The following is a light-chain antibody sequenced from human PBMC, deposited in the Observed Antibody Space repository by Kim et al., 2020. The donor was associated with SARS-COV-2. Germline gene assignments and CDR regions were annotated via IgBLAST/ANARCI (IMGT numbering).Light chain of an antibody. Sequence: SASVGDRVTITCRASQSITSWLAWYQQKPGKAPKLLIYDGSSVASGVPSRFSGSGSGTEFTLTISSLQPDDFATYYCQQYNTYLTFGGGTKVDIK. V-gene: IGKV1-5*01. CDR1: QSITSW. CDR3: QQYNTYLT. CDR2: DGS. J-gene: IGKJ4*01.